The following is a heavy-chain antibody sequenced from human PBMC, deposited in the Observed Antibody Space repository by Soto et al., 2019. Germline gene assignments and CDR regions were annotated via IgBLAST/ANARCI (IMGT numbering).Heavy chain of an antibody. CDR2: ISYDGSNK. Sequence: GGSLRLSCAASGFTFSSYGMHWVRQAPGKGLEWVAVISYDGSNKYYADSVKGRFTISRDNSKNTLYLQMNSLRAEDTAVYYCAKGGKMVAARSNLDVWGQGTTVTVSS. CDR3: AKGGKMVAARSNLDV. D-gene: IGHD6-6*01. J-gene: IGHJ6*02. V-gene: IGHV3-30*18. CDR1: GFTFSSYG.